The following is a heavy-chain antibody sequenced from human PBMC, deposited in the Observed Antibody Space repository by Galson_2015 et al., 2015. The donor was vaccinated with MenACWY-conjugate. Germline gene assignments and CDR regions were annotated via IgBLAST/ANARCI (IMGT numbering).Heavy chain of an antibody. CDR3: ATLRAAMDYFDY. J-gene: IGHJ4*02. V-gene: IGHV4-59*08. D-gene: IGHD6-25*01. CDR1: GGSISSYS. Sequence: ETLSLTCTVSGGSISSYSWNWIRPPPGKGLEWIGYINYSGNTNYNPSLKSRVTISVDTSRNQFSLKLSSVTAADTAVYYCATLRAAMDYFDYWGQGTLATVSS. CDR2: INYSGNT.